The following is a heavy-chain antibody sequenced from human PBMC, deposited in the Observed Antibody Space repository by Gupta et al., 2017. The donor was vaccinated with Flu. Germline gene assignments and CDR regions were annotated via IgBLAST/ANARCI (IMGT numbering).Heavy chain of an antibody. J-gene: IGHJ4*02. CDR3: VKHYLGNIGGSTWYDLDY. CDR1: VGSFSVYY. CDR2: ISYSGST. D-gene: IGHD7-27*01. V-gene: IGHV4-59*08. Sequence: QVQLQESGPGLVKPSETLSLTCSASVGSFSVYYCRWIRQPPGKGLEWIGCISYSGSTNYTPSLKSRVPISVDTSKNRCSRKLRSVTAADTAVYYCVKHYLGNIGGSTWYDLDYWGQGTLVTVSS.